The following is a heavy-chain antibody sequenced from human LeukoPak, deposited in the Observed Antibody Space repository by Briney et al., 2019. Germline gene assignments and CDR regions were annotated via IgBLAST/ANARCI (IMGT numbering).Heavy chain of an antibody. CDR2: IYHSGST. CDR1: GGSISSGGYY. D-gene: IGHD2-2*01. V-gene: IGHV4-30-2*01. J-gene: IGHJ3*02. CDR3: ARDLVVVVPAAYMPTYLLHAFDT. Sequence: SETLSLTCTVSGGSISSGGYYWSWLRQPPGKGLEWVGYIYHSGSTYYNPSLKSRVTISVDRSKNQFSLKLSSVTAAATAVYYCARDLVVVVPAAYMPTYLLHAFDTWGQGTMVTVSS.